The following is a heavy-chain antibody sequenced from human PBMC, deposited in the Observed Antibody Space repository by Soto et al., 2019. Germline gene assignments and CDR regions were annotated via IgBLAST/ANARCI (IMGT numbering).Heavy chain of an antibody. CDR2: IKSKTDGGTT. CDR1: GFTFSDHY. CDR3: TTAENYYDRSGYNYVDY. Sequence: GGSLRLSCAASGFTFSDHYMDWVRQAPGKGLEWVGRIKSKTDGGTTDYAAPVKGRFTISRDDSKNTQYLQMNSLKTEDTAVYYCTTAENYYDRSGYNYVDYWGQGTLVPSPQ. V-gene: IGHV3-15*07. D-gene: IGHD3-22*01. J-gene: IGHJ4*02.